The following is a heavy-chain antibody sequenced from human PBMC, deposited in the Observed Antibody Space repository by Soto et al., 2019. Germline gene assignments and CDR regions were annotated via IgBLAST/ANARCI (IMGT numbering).Heavy chain of an antibody. J-gene: IGHJ4*01. Sequence: PGGSLRLSCAASGFIISNYAMSWVRQAPGKGLEWVSGIFSSGAYYADSVKGRITISRDTFENAVYLQVNSLRAEDTAVYYCARASLAYTPESGRGGHSFLDTWGQGTLVTVSS. CDR3: ARASLAYTPESGRGGHSFLDT. CDR2: IFSSGA. D-gene: IGHD3-16*01. V-gene: IGHV3-23*01. CDR1: GFIISNYA.